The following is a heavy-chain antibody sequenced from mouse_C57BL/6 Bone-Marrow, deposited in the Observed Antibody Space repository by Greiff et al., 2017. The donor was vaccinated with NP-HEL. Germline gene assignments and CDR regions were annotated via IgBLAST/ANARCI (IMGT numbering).Heavy chain of an antibody. D-gene: IGHD1-1*02. CDR3: ARKGNYVHYAMDY. V-gene: IGHV1-54*01. CDR1: GYSFTNYL. J-gene: IGHJ4*01. CDR2: INPGSGGT. Sequence: QVQLKQSGAELVRPGTSVKVSCKASGYSFTNYLIEWVKQRPGQGLEWIGVINPGSGGTNYNEKFKGKATLTADKSSSTAYMQLSSLTSEDSAVYFCARKGNYVHYAMDYWGQGTSVTVSS.